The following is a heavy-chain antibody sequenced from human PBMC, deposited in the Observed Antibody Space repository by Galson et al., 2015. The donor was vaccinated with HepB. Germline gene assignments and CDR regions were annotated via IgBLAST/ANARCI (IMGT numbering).Heavy chain of an antibody. J-gene: IGHJ3*01. CDR3: TRGGYYYDGTGYPSRAFVF. Sequence: SLRLSCAGSGFIFGDFSISWVRQAPGKGREWVGIIRTKAYDGTTEYAASMRDRVTISRDDSKSIAYLQMNSLNTEDTAVYYCTRGGYYYDGTGYPSRAFVFWGPCTMVTVSS. CDR2: IRTKAYDGTT. CDR1: GFIFGDFS. V-gene: IGHV3-49*04. D-gene: IGHD3-22*01.